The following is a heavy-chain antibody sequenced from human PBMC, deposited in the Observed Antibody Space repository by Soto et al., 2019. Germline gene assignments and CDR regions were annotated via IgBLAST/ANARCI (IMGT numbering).Heavy chain of an antibody. CDR2: IDPSDSQT. J-gene: IGHJ6*02. CDR1: GYSFAGYW. V-gene: IGHV5-10-1*04. CDR3: ARQGHYYGSYYYYGMDV. Sequence: GESLKISCKGSGYSFAGYWITWVRQKPGKGLEWMGRIDPSDSQTNYSPSFQGQVTISADKSTSTAYLQWSSLKASDTAMYYCARQGHYYGSYYYYGMDVWGQGTTVTVSS. D-gene: IGHD3-10*01.